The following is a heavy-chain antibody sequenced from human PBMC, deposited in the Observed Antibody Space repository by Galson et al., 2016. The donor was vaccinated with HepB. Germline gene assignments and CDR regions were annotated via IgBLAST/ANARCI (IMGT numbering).Heavy chain of an antibody. CDR2: ITGSGGST. Sequence: SLRLSCAASGFTFSSYAMSWVRQAPGKGLEWVSLITGSGGSTYYADSVKGRFTISRDNSRNTLYLQMNSLRTEDTAVYYCAKLPRFGVDSWGQGTLVTVSS. J-gene: IGHJ4*02. V-gene: IGHV3-23*01. D-gene: IGHD3-10*01. CDR1: GFTFSSYA. CDR3: AKLPRFGVDS.